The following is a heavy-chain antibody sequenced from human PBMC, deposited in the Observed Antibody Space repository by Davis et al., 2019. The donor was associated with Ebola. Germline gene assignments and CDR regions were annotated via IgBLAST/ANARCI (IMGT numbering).Heavy chain of an antibody. D-gene: IGHD3-3*01. CDR2: IYYSGST. V-gene: IGHV4-31*03. J-gene: IGHJ6*04. CDR1: GGSISSGGYY. Sequence: MPSETLSLTCTVSGGSISSGGYYWSWIRQHPGKGLEWIGYIYYSGSTYYNPSLKSRVTISVDTSKNQFSLKLSSVTAADTAVYYCARWGASDLGVVYYYYGMDVWGKGTTVTVSS. CDR3: ARWGASDLGVVYYYYGMDV.